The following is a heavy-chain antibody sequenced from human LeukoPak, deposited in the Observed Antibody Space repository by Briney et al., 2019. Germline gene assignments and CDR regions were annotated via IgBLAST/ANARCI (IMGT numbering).Heavy chain of an antibody. J-gene: IGHJ4*02. CDR2: INPNSGGT. V-gene: IGHV1-2*02. Sequence: ASVKVSCKASGYTFTGYYMHWVRQAPGQGLEWMGWINPNSGGTNYAQKFQGRVTMTRDTSISTAYMDLSRLKFDDTALYYCVRVVGKTDWGQGTLVTVSS. D-gene: IGHD1-26*01. CDR3: VRVVGKTD. CDR1: GYTFTGYY.